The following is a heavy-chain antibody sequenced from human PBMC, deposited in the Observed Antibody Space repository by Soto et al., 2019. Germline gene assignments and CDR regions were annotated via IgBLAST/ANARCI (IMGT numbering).Heavy chain of an antibody. D-gene: IGHD5-18*01. CDR3: AKDGVDTAMVNTFDY. V-gene: IGHV3-23*01. CDR2: ISGSGGST. CDR1: GFTFSSYA. Sequence: GGSLRLSCAASGFTFSSYAMSWVRQAPGKGLEWVSAISGSGGSTYYADSVKGRFTISRDNSKNTLYLQMNSLRAEDTAVYYCAKDGVDTAMVNTFDYWGQGTLVTSPQ. J-gene: IGHJ4*02.